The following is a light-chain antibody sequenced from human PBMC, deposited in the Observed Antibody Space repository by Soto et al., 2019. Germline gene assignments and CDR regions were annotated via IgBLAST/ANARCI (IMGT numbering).Light chain of an antibody. CDR3: QSSDNSLSRV. CDR2: GNT. V-gene: IGLV1-40*01. J-gene: IGLJ1*01. CDR1: SSNIGAGFD. Sequence: QSVLPKPASVYGAPGQTVTISCTRSSSNIGAGFDVHWYQQVPGTAPRLLIYGNTNRPSGVPDRFSGSKSGTSASLAITGLQAEDEADYYCQSSDNSLSRVFGTGTKVTVL.